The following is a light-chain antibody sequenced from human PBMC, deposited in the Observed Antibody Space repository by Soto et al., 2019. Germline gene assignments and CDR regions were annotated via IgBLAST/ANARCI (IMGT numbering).Light chain of an antibody. J-gene: IGKJ4*01. CDR1: QSVSTS. Sequence: EIVLTQSPATLSLSPGERATLSCRASQSVSTSLVWYQQKPGQAPRLLIYDASNRATGIPARFSGSGSGTDFTLTISSIALEEFAGYCCQPRSNLPHRSTFGGGTNVEIK. CDR3: QPRSNLPHRST. V-gene: IGKV3-11*01. CDR2: DAS.